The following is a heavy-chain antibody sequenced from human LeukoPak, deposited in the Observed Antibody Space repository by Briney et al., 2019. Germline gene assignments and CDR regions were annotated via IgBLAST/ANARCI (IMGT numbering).Heavy chain of an antibody. V-gene: IGHV4-59*01. CDR1: GGSISSYY. J-gene: IGHJ4*02. D-gene: IGHD7-27*01. CDR3: ARERRPGVDY. Sequence: SETLSLTCTVSGGSISSYYWSWIRQPPGKGLEWIGYIYYSGSTNYNPSLKSRVTISVDTSKNQFSLKLSSVTAADTAVYYCARERRPGVDYWGQGTLVTVSS. CDR2: IYYSGST.